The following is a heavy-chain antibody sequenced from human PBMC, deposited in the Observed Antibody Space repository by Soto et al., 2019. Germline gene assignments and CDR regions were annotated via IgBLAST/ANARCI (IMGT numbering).Heavy chain of an antibody. CDR2: IYNSGST. J-gene: IGHJ4*02. CDR3: ARGTGSYDY. Sequence: QVQLQESGPGLVKPSQTLSLTCTVSGGSISSGGYYWSWLRQHPGNGLEWIGYIYNSGSTYYNPPLKSRVLISVETSKNHYTLKPTSVTAAHTAVYCIARGTGSYDYWGPGTLVTVSS. V-gene: IGHV4-31*03. CDR1: GGSISSGGYY. D-gene: IGHD3-10*01.